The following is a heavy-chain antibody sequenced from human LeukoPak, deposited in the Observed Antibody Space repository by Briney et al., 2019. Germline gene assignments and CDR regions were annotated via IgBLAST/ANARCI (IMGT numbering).Heavy chain of an antibody. CDR1: GFTFSSYD. CDR2: ISSSSSYI. V-gene: IGHV3-21*05. Sequence: GGSLRLSCAASGFTFSSYDMNWVRKAPGKGLEWVSYISSSSSYIYYADSVKGRFTISRDNAKNSLYLQMNSLRAEDMAVYYCARDPGGYSSGGELDVWGKGTTVTVSS. D-gene: IGHD6-19*01. CDR3: ARDPGGYSSGGELDV. J-gene: IGHJ6*04.